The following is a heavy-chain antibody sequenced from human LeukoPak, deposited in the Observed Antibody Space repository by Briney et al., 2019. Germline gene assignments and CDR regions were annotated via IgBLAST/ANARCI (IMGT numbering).Heavy chain of an antibody. V-gene: IGHV4-38-2*02. CDR3: ARGKEVITMLRGLKPGYYFDY. CDR1: GYSISSGYY. CDR2: IHQSGRT. D-gene: IGHD3-10*01. J-gene: IGHJ4*02. Sequence: NPSETLSLTCTVSGYSISSGYYWGWIRQPPGKGLEWIGTIHQSGRTFYSPSLKSRITISVDTSKNQFSLKLNSVTAADTAVYYCARGKEVITMLRGLKPGYYFDYWGQGTLVTVSS.